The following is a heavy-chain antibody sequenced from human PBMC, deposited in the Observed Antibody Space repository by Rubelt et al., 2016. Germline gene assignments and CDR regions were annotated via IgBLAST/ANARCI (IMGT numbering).Heavy chain of an antibody. Sequence: EYGGGVVQPGRSLRLSCAASGFTFSSYAMHWVRQAPGKGLEWVAVISYDGSNKYYADSVKGRFTISRDNSKNTLYLQMNSLRAEDTAVYYCAKDSSGGSGYDPIVGWGQGTLVTVSS. D-gene: IGHD5-12*01. CDR1: GFTFSSYA. J-gene: IGHJ4*02. V-gene: IGHV3-30*04. CDR3: AKDSSGGSGYDPIVG. CDR2: ISYDGSNK.